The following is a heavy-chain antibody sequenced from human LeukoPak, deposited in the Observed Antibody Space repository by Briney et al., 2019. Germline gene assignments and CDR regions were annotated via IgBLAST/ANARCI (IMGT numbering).Heavy chain of an antibody. V-gene: IGHV3-23*01. CDR2: IRGSDDRK. CDR3: AKNDYGDYYFDY. D-gene: IGHD4-17*01. J-gene: IGHJ4*02. CDR1: GFTFSTYV. Sequence: GGSLRLSCAASGFTFSTYVMSWARQVPGKGLEWVSAIRGSDDRKYYADSVKGRFTISRDNSKNTLYLQMNSLRAEDTAVYYCAKNDYGDYYFDYWGQGTLVTVSS.